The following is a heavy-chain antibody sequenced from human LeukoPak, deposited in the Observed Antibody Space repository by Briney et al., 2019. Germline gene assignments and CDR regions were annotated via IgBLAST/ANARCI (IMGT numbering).Heavy chain of an antibody. CDR1: GYPFIAFY. CDR3: ARTYYDSRLSYYHYMDV. J-gene: IGHJ6*03. V-gene: IGHV1-2*02. Sequence: ASVKVSCKASGYPFIAFYIHWVRQAPGQGLEWMGWINPNSGGTSYAHNFQGRVTMTRDTSISTVYVELSSLRSDDTAVYYCARTYYDSRLSYYHYMDVWGKGTTVTVAS. D-gene: IGHD3-22*01. CDR2: INPNSGGT.